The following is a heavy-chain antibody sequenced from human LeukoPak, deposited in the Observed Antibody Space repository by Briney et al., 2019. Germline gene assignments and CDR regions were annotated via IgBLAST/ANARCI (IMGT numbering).Heavy chain of an antibody. CDR2: ITSSGSST. V-gene: IGHV3-11*01. D-gene: IGHD3-10*01. CDR1: GFIFSDYY. CDR3: AREVVRSSNWFDP. Sequence: GGSLRLSCAASGFIFSDYYMTWIRQAPGKGLEWVSYITSSGSSTYYADSVKGRFTISRDNARNSLYLQMNSLRAEDTAVYYCAREVVRSSNWFDPWGQGTLVTVSS. J-gene: IGHJ5*02.